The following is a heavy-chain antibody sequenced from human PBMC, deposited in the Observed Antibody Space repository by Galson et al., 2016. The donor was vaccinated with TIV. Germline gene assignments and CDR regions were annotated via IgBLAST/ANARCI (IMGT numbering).Heavy chain of an antibody. Sequence: SVKVSCKASGYTFSSYDINWVRQATGQGLEWVGWMNPSNGNTGLAQNFQGRVTMTRDTSMNSLGVEDTAVYFCARWRGRQSEFDSWGQGTLVTVSA. J-gene: IGHJ4*02. CDR2: MNPSNGNT. V-gene: IGHV1-8*01. CDR3: SEFDS. D-gene: IGHD5-18*01. CDR1: GYTFSSYD.